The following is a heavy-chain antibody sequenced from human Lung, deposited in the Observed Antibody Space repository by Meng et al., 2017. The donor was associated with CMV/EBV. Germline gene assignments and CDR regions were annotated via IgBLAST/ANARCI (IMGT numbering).Heavy chain of an antibody. Sequence: QAQLVQSGVEVKKPGTSMKLSCKTSGYIFNDYWIHWVRQAPGQGLEWMGRIKPSTGDTSYAQKFRGRLTVTRDTPISTVYMEVNSLTSDDTAVYYCTREGFYYWGQGALVTVSS. CDR3: TREGFYY. V-gene: IGHV1-2*06. J-gene: IGHJ4*02. CDR1: GYIFNDYW. CDR2: IKPSTGDT.